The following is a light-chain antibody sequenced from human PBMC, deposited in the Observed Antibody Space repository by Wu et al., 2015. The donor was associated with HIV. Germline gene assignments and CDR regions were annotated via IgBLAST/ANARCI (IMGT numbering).Light chain of an antibody. V-gene: IGKV1-27*01. CDR1: QDISNC. CDR3: QQSYTSPLT. J-gene: IGKJ4*01. Sequence: DIQMTQSPSSLSASVGDRVTITCRASQDISNCLAWYQQKPGKVPKLLIYAASTLQSGVPSRFSGSGSGTEFTLTINSLQPEDFATYFCQQSYTSPLTFGGGTKVEI. CDR2: AAS.